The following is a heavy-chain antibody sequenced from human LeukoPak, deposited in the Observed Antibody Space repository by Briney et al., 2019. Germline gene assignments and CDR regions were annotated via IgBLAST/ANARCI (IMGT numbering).Heavy chain of an antibody. D-gene: IGHD3-3*01. CDR2: IYYSGST. CDR3: TEGTYDFWRGPSQFDY. V-gene: IGHV4-39*01. CDR1: GGSISSSSYY. J-gene: IGHJ4*02. Sequence: PSETLSLTCTVSGGSISSSSYYWGWIRQPPGKGLEWIGSIYYSGSTYYNPSLKSRVTISVDTSKNQFSLKLSSVTAADTAVYYCTEGTYDFWRGPSQFDYWGQGTLVTVSS.